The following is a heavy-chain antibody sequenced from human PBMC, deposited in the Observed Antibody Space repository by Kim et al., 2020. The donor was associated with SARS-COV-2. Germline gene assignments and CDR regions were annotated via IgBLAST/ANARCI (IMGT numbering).Heavy chain of an antibody. D-gene: IGHD6-19*01. Sequence: ANYAQKFQGKVTITADKPTSTAYMELRSLRSEDTAVYYCAREAVADAFDIWGQGTMVTVSS. CDR2: A. CDR3: AREAVADAFDI. V-gene: IGHV1-69*04. J-gene: IGHJ3*02.